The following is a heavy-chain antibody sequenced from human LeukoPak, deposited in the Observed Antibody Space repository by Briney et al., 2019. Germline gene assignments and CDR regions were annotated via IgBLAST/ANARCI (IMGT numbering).Heavy chain of an antibody. D-gene: IGHD2-2*01. V-gene: IGHV4-30-4*08. CDR1: GGSISSGDYY. J-gene: IGHJ6*03. CDR2: IYYSGST. CDR3: ARVPVPAAMAYYYYMDV. Sequence: PSETLSLTCTVSGGSISSGDYYWSWIRQPPGKGLEWIGYIYYSGSTNYNPSLKSRVTISVDTSKNQFSLKLSSVTAADTAVYYCARVPVPAAMAYYYYMDVWGKGTTVTVSS.